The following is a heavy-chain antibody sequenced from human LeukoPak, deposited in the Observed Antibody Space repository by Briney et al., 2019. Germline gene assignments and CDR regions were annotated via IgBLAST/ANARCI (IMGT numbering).Heavy chain of an antibody. J-gene: IGHJ3*02. CDR3: ASGLVDCSAGSCYSGAFDI. D-gene: IGHD2-15*01. CDR2: MNPSSGNT. V-gene: IGHV1-8*01. Sequence: ASVKVSCTASGYTFTSYDMNWVRQAAGQGLEWMGWMNPSSGNTGYAQKLQGRVTITRNTSISSAYMQLTSLRSEDTAVYYCASGLVDCSAGSCYSGAFDIWGQGTMVTVSS. CDR1: GYTFTSYD.